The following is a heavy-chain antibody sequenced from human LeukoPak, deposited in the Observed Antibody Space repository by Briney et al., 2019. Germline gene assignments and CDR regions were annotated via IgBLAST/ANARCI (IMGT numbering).Heavy chain of an antibody. V-gene: IGHV1-8*01. CDR3: ARGLCSSWRNGGCSYYYGMDV. J-gene: IGHJ6*02. CDR1: GYTFTSYD. D-gene: IGHD2-8*01. CDR2: MNPNSGNT. Sequence: ASVKVSCKPSGYTFTSYDINWVRQATGQGLEWMGWMNPNSGNTVYAQTFQGRVTMTRNTSISPAYMEMSSLRSEDTDVYYCARGLCSSWRNGGCSYYYGMDVWGQGTTVTVSS.